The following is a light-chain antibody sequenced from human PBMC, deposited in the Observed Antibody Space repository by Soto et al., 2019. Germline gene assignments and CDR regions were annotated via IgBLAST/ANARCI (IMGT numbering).Light chain of an antibody. Sequence: QSALTQPASVSGSPGQSITISCTGTSSDVGGYNYVSWYQQHPGKSPKFIIYEVSNRPSGGSNRFSGSKSGNTASLTISGLQAEDEADYYCSSYTSSVSHVFGTGTKVTVL. J-gene: IGLJ1*01. V-gene: IGLV2-14*01. CDR2: EVS. CDR3: SSYTSSVSHV. CDR1: SSDVGGYNY.